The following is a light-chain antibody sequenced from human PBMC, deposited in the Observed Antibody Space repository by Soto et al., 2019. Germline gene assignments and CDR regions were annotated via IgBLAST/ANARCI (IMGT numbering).Light chain of an antibody. CDR3: QKYNSAPWT. CDR1: QGINSY. Sequence: DIQMTQSPSSLSASVGDRVTITCRASQGINSYLAWYQQKPGKVPKLLIYAASTLQSGVPSRFSGSGSGTDFTLNISSLQPEDVATYYCQKYNSAPWTFGQGTKVEIK. V-gene: IGKV1-27*01. J-gene: IGKJ1*01. CDR2: AAS.